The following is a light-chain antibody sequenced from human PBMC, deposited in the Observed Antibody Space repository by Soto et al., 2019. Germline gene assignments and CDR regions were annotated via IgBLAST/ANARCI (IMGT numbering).Light chain of an antibody. J-gene: IGKJ1*01. V-gene: IGKV1D-13*01. CDR2: DGS. CDR3: QHFYYYPHS. Sequence: FHLPQTPTSLSASVADRDTISCLTRQGFGSPLALYEQTPGKPTRLLIYDGSTLQSGVPTRFSVSGSGTNFDLTLSILQPEDFAIYYCQHFYYYPHSFGQGTKVDIK. CDR1: QGFGSP.